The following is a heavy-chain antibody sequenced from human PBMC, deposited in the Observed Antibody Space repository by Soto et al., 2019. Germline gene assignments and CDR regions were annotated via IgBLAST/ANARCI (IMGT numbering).Heavy chain of an antibody. CDR1: GFTFNNYG. D-gene: IGHD6-13*01. CDR3: AKDQVIAASHGID. V-gene: IGHV3-30*18. CDR2: ISNDGSDK. J-gene: IGHJ3*01. Sequence: QVQLVESGGGVVQPGRSLRLSCAASGFTFNNYGMHWVRQAPGKGLEWVAVISNDGSDKYYADSVKGRLTIARDNSKDTLYLQINSLRAEDTALYYCAKDQVIAASHGIDWGQGTMVTVSS.